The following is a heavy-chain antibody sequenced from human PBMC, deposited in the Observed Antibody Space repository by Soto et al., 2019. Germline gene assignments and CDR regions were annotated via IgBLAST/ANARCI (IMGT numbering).Heavy chain of an antibody. CDR2: ISYDGRNK. Sequence: QVQLVESGGGVVQPGRSLRLSCAASGFTFSSYAMHWVRQAPGKGLEWVAVISYDGRNKYYGDSVKGRFTISRDNSKNSLFLQMNSLSAEDTAVYYCAKDLGSLMSTPPRVTFDIWGQGTMVTVSS. V-gene: IGHV3-30*04. CDR3: AKDLGSLMSTPPRVTFDI. CDR1: GFTFSSYA. D-gene: IGHD2-8*01. J-gene: IGHJ3*02.